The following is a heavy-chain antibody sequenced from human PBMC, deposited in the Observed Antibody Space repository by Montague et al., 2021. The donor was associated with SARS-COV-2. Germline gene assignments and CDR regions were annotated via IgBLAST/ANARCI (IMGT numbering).Heavy chain of an antibody. Sequence: SLRLSCAASGFIFSSYEMNWVRQAPGKGLEWVSYISNSGDTEYYADSVKGRFTISRDNAKSSLYLQMSSLRAEDTAVYYCARAGEDYYYDSSGFLYWGQGILVTVSS. CDR2: ISNSGDTE. CDR1: GFIFSSYE. D-gene: IGHD3-22*01. CDR3: ARAGEDYYYDSSGFLY. V-gene: IGHV3-48*03. J-gene: IGHJ4*02.